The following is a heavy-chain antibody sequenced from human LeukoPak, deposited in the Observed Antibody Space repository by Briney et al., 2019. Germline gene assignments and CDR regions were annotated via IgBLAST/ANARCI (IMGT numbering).Heavy chain of an antibody. Sequence: SETLSLTCTVSGGSISSYYWSWIRQPAGKGLEWVGRIYTSGSTNYNPSLKSRVTMSVDTSKNQFSLKLSSVTAADTAVYYCARDRSSSWYVDDAFDIWGQGTMVTVSS. J-gene: IGHJ3*02. CDR2: IYTSGST. V-gene: IGHV4-4*07. CDR3: ARDRSSSWYVDDAFDI. D-gene: IGHD6-13*01. CDR1: GGSISSYY.